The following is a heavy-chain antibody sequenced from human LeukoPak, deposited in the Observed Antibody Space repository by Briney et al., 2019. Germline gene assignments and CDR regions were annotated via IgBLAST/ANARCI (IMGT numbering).Heavy chain of an antibody. D-gene: IGHD1-26*01. CDR2: ISYDGSNK. V-gene: IGHV3-30*04. CDR3: ARDPQRGIVGATPFDY. Sequence: PGGSLRLSCAASGFTFSSYPMHWVRQAPGKGLEGGAVISYDGSNKYYADSVRGRFTISRDNSKNTLYLQMNRLRAEDTAVYYCARDPQRGIVGATPFDYWGQGTLVTVSS. CDR1: GFTFSSYP. J-gene: IGHJ4*02.